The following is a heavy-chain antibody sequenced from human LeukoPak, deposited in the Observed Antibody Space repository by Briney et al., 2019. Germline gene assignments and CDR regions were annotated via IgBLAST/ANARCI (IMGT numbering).Heavy chain of an antibody. CDR1: GVSFDDYY. CDR2: INHSGYT. J-gene: IGHJ6*03. D-gene: IGHD2-15*01. Sequence: SETLSLTCAVSGVSFDDYYWAWVRQTPGKGLEWIGEINHSGYTNDNPSLKSRVTLSIDTSRKQFSLKLSSVTAADTAVYYCAREGRCSGGSCYSYYYYMDVWGKGTTVTVSS. CDR3: AREGRCSGGSCYSYYYYMDV. V-gene: IGHV4-34*01.